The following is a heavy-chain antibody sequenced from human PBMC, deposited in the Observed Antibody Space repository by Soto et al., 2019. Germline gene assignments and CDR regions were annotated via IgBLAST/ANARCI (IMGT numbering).Heavy chain of an antibody. CDR2: ISSSSSYI. CDR1: GFAFSRYS. CDR3: ARDAGGFCSGGSCLRYYYYGMDV. V-gene: IGHV3-21*01. J-gene: IGHJ6*01. D-gene: IGHD2-15*01. Sequence: VYLRLSCAALGFAFSRYSMNWVRHSPGKGLEWVSSISSSSSYIYYADSVRGRFTISRDNAKNSLYLQMNSLRAEDTAVFYCARDAGGFCSGGSCLRYYYYGMDVWGQWT.